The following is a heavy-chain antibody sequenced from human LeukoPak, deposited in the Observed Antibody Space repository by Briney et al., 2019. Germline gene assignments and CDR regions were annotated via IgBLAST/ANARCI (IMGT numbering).Heavy chain of an antibody. J-gene: IGHJ4*02. V-gene: IGHV3-23*01. CDR3: ARVVAAGTFYFDY. D-gene: IGHD6-13*01. CDR2: IGGSGDRT. CDR1: GFTFSSYT. Sequence: HPGGSLRLSCGASGFTFSSYTVSWARQAPGKGLEWVAVIGGSGDRTYYADSVKGRFTISRDNSKNTLYLQMSSLRAEDTAVYYCARVVAAGTFYFDYWGQGTLVTVSS.